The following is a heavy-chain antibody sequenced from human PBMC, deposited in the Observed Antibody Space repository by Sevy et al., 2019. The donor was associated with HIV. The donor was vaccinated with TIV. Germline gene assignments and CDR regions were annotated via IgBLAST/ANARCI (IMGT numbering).Heavy chain of an antibody. J-gene: IGHJ6*02. CDR3: AKGPMRSGWAYYYYYGMDV. V-gene: IGHV3-30*18. CDR1: GFTFSSYG. D-gene: IGHD6-19*01. Sequence: GGSLRLSCAASGFTFSSYGMHWVRQAPGKGLEWVAVISYDGSNKYYADSVKGRFTISRDNSKNTLYLQMNSLRAEDTAVYYCAKGPMRSGWAYYYYYGMDVWGQWTTVTVSS. CDR2: ISYDGSNK.